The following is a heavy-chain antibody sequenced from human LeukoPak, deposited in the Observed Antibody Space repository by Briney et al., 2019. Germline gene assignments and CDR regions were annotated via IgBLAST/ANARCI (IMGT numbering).Heavy chain of an antibody. CDR3: ARAWYSWGYYFDY. D-gene: IGHD1-26*01. Sequence: GGSLRLSCAVSGFTFSSYSMNWVRQAPGKGLEWVSYISSSSSTIFYADSVKGRFTISRDNAKNSLYLQMHSLRDEDTAVYYCARAWYSWGYYFDYWGQGTLVTVSS. CDR2: ISSSSSTI. V-gene: IGHV3-48*02. J-gene: IGHJ4*02. CDR1: GFTFSSYS.